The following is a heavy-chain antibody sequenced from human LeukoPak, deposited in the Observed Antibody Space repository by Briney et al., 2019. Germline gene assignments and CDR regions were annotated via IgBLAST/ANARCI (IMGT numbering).Heavy chain of an antibody. CDR1: GGSISSYY. J-gene: IGHJ4*02. CDR3: ARVLGPPYYFDY. CDR2: IYYSGST. V-gene: IGHV4-59*01. Sequence: SETLSLTCTVSGGSISSYYWSWIRQPPGKGLEWIGYIYYSGSTNYNPSLKSRVTISVDTSKNQFSLKLSSVTAADTAVYYCARVLGPPYYFDYWSQGTLVTVSS. D-gene: IGHD3-16*01.